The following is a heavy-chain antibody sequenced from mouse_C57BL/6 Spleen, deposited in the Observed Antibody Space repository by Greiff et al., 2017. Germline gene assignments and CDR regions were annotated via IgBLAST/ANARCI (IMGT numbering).Heavy chain of an antibody. D-gene: IGHD1-3*01. Sequence: QVQLQQPGAELVKPGSSVKLSCKASGYTFTSYWMHWVKQRPGRGLEWIGRIYPYSGGTKYNEKFKSKATLTVDKPSSTAYMQLNSLTSEDSAVYDCARRRSDDNHYWYFDVWGTGTTVTVSS. J-gene: IGHJ1*03. CDR2: IYPYSGGT. CDR3: ARRRSDDNHYWYFDV. CDR1: GYTFTSYW. V-gene: IGHV1-72*01.